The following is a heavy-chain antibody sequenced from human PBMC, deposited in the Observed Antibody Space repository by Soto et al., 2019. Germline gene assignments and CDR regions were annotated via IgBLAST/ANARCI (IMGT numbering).Heavy chain of an antibody. J-gene: IGHJ4*02. D-gene: IGHD3-22*01. CDR3: ARAHTYYYGISGYSKQSFHFDS. Sequence: SETLSLTCNVSGGSISSGGYYWNWIRQVPGRGLEWIGYISYSASSIYNPSLESRVSVSIDTSGNQFSLKLSSMTAADTAVYFCARAHTYYYGISGYSKQSFHFDSWGQGTLVTVSS. CDR2: ISYSASS. V-gene: IGHV4-31*03. CDR1: GGSISSGGYY.